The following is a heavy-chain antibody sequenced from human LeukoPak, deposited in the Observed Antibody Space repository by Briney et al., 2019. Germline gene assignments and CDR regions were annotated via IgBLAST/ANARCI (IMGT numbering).Heavy chain of an antibody. CDR2: ISSSGRTR. V-gene: IGHV3-48*03. D-gene: IGHD3-10*01. J-gene: IGHJ4*02. CDR1: GFTFSSYE. Sequence: GGSLRLSCAASGFTFSSYEMNWVRQAPGKGLEWVSYISSSGRTRYYADSVKGRFTISRDNAKNSLYLQMNSLRAEDTAVYYCARDSSITMIRGVKDYWGQGTLVTVSS. CDR3: ARDSSITMIRGVKDY.